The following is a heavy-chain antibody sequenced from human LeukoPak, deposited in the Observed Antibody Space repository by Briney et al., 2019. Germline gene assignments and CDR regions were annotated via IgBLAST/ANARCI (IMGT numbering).Heavy chain of an antibody. D-gene: IGHD5-12*01. Sequence: GGPLRLSCAASVFIVRNYAMSWVRQAPGKGLECVSGISNSGGYTFYADSVRGRFTISRDNSKNTLYLQMNSLRAEDTAVYYCAKDSGQWLRSPFDYWGQGTLVTVSS. CDR1: VFIVRNYA. V-gene: IGHV3-23*01. CDR2: ISNSGGYT. J-gene: IGHJ4*02. CDR3: AKDSGQWLRSPFDY.